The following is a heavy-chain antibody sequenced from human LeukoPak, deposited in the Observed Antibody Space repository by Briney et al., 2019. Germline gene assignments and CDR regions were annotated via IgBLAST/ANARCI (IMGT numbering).Heavy chain of an antibody. V-gene: IGHV4-61*02. CDR2: LYTSGST. D-gene: IGHD4-11*01. CDR3: AREGYSVGYYMDV. CDR1: GYSLSCGYY. Sequence: PSETLSLTCTVSGYSLSCGYYWVWIRQSAGKGLEWIGRLYTSGSTKNNPSLQSRVTISADSSKNQFSLNLTSVTAADTAVYFCAREGYSVGYYMDVWGKGTTVTVSS. J-gene: IGHJ6*03.